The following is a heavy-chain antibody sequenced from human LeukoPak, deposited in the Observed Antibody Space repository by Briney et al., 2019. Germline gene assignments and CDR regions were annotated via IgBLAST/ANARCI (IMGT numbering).Heavy chain of an antibody. J-gene: IGHJ2*01. CDR2: IYYSGST. CDR3: ARGPAGDYSSRYFDL. V-gene: IGHV4-31*03. CDR1: GRSIPSVGNY. D-gene: IGHD4-17*01. Sequence: SQTLSLTCTVSGRSIPSVGNYWSWIPQHPGKGLEWIGYIYYSGSTYYNPSLKSRVTISVDTSKNQFSLKLSSVTAADTAVYYCARGPAGDYSSRYFDLWGRGTLVTVSS.